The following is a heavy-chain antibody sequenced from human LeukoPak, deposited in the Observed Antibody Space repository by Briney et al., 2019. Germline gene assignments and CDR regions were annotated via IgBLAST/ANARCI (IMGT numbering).Heavy chain of an antibody. CDR2: INPNTGVT. CDR3: ARDISVSSSWYYFDY. V-gene: IGHV1-2*02. J-gene: IGHJ4*02. CDR1: GYTVTAYY. D-gene: IGHD6-13*01. Sequence: ASVKVSCKASGYTVTAYYIHWVRQAPGQGLEVMGWINPNTGVTNYAQKFQGRVTMTRDTSISTAYMELSRLRSDDTAVYYCARDISVSSSWYYFDYWGQGTLVTVSS.